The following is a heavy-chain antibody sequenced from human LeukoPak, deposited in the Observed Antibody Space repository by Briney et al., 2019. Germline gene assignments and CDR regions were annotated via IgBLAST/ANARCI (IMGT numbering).Heavy chain of an antibody. CDR3: ATVETVMFGVVIIGSSFDY. Sequence: ASVKVSCKAAGYTFTRSGIGWVRQAPGQGLEWMGWISGYNGNTIYAQMLQGRVTMTTDTSTSTAYMELRSLRSDDTAMYYCATVETVMFGVVIIGSSFDYWGQGSLVTVSS. CDR2: ISGYNGNT. J-gene: IGHJ4*02. D-gene: IGHD3-3*01. CDR1: GYTFTRSG. V-gene: IGHV1-18*01.